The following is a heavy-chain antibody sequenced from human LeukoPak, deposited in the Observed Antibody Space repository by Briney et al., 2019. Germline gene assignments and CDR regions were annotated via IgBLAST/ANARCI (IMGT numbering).Heavy chain of an antibody. CDR1: GGSISSSSYY. J-gene: IGHJ4*02. V-gene: IGHV4-39*01. CDR3: ARIHRVFYFDY. Sequence: SETLSLTCTVSGGSISSSSYYWGWIRQPPGQGLEWIGSIYYSGSTYYNPSLKSRVTISVDTSKNQFSLKLSSVTAADTAVYYCARIHRVFYFDYWGQGTLVTVSS. D-gene: IGHD3-16*02. CDR2: IYYSGST.